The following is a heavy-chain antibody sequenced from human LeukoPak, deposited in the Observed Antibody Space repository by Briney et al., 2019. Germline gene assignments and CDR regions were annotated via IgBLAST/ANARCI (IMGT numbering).Heavy chain of an antibody. CDR2: INTFSGNT. J-gene: IGHJ6*03. CDR3: ARGAFEYGDYGVSNYYHYMDV. D-gene: IGHD4-17*01. CDR1: VYTFIDYF. Sequence: GASVTVSLKCSVYTFIDYFLHGVRPVRAQGGAWMGWINTFSGNTTYGQKFQGRVTMTTDTSTNTAYMELRNLRSDDTAVYYCARGAFEYGDYGVSNYYHYMDVWGKGTTVTVSS. V-gene: IGHV1-18*04.